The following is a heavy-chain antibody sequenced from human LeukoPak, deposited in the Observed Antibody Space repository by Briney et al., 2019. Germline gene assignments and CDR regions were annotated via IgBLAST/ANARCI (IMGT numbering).Heavy chain of an antibody. CDR1: GYTFTRYG. Sequence: ASVKVSCKASGYTFTRYGIIWVRQAPGQGLEWMGWISANNGNTNYAQKLQGRVTMTTDTSTSTAYMELRSLRSDDTAVYYCARRSSSWKNWFDPWGQGTLVTVSS. D-gene: IGHD6-13*01. CDR3: ARRSSSWKNWFDP. J-gene: IGHJ5*02. CDR2: ISANNGNT. V-gene: IGHV1-18*01.